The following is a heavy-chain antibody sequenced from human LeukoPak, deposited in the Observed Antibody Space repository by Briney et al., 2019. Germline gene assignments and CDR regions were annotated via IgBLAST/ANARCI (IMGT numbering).Heavy chain of an antibody. CDR2: IYTSGST. CDR3: ARTYYGSVLDY. Sequence: PSDTLSLTCTVSGGSISSYYWSWIRQPAGKGLEWIRHIYTSGSTNYNPSLKSRVTMSVDTSKKQFSLKLSSVTAADTAVYYCARTYYGSVLDYWGQGTLVTVSS. D-gene: IGHD3-10*01. CDR1: GGSISSYY. J-gene: IGHJ4*02. V-gene: IGHV4-4*07.